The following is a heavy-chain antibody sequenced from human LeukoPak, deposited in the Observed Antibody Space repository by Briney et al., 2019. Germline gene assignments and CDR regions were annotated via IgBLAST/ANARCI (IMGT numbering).Heavy chain of an antibody. V-gene: IGHV3-30*18. D-gene: IGHD2-21*01. CDR2: ISYDGSNK. J-gene: IGHJ6*02. Sequence: GRSLRLSCAASGFTFSSYGMHWVRQAPGKGLEWVAVISYDGSNKYYADSVKGRFTISRDNSKNTLYLQMNSLRAEDTAVYHCAKDTRSFPVYDVWGQGTTVTVSS. CDR3: AKDTRSFPVYDV. CDR1: GFTFSSYG.